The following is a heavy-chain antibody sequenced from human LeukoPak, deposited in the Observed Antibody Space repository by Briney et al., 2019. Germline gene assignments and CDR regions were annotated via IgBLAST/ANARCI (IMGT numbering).Heavy chain of an antibody. V-gene: IGHV3-74*01. Sequence: GGSLRLSCEASGFTFSSYWMHWVRQAPGKGLVCVSRITSDGSSTSYADSVRGRFTISRDNAKNTVCLQMNSLRAEDTAVYYCARDLTGAVFDFWGQGTLVTVSS. CDR2: ITSDGSST. CDR1: GFTFSSYW. D-gene: IGHD1-26*01. CDR3: ARDLTGAVFDF. J-gene: IGHJ4*02.